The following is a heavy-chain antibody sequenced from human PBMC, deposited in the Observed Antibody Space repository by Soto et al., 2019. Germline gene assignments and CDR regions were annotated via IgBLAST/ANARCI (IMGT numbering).Heavy chain of an antibody. Sequence: GGSLRLSCAASGFTFSSYAMHWVRQAPGKGLEWVAVISYDGSNKYYADSVKGRFTISRDKSKNTLYLQMNSLRVEDTAVYYCARDVRYYFDYWGQGTLVTVSS. J-gene: IGHJ4*02. CDR2: ISYDGSNK. CDR3: ARDVRYYFDY. CDR1: GFTFSSYA. V-gene: IGHV3-30-3*01.